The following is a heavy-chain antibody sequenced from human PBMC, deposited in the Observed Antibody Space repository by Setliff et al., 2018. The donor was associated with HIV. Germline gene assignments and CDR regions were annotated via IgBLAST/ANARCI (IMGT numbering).Heavy chain of an antibody. CDR2: FDPEDGET. CDR1: GYTLTELS. Sequence: ASVNVSCQVSGYTLTELSMHWVRQAPGKGLEWMGGFDPEDGETIYAQKFQGRVTMTEDTSTDTAYMELSSLRSEDTAVYYCARGRDYHGSGSYWAKDVWGKGTTVTVSS. CDR3: ARGRDYHGSGSYWAKDV. D-gene: IGHD3-10*01. J-gene: IGHJ6*04. V-gene: IGHV1-24*01.